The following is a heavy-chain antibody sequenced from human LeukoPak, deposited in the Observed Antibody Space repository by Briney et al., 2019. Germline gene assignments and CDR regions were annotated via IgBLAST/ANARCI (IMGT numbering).Heavy chain of an antibody. V-gene: IGHV3-74*01. D-gene: IGHD2-15*01. CDR3: ARDGLAAATLHWCFDL. Sequence: PGGSLRLSCAASGFTFSSFWMHWVRQAPGKGLVWVSRINNDGSYTSYADSVKGRFTMSRDNAKSTLYLQMNSLRAEDTAVYYCARDGLAAATLHWCFDLWGRGTLVTVSS. J-gene: IGHJ2*01. CDR1: GFTFSSFW. CDR2: INNDGSYT.